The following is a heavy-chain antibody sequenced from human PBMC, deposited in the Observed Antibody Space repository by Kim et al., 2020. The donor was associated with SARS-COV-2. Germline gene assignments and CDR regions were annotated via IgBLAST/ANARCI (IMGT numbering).Heavy chain of an antibody. V-gene: IGHV4-59*08. D-gene: IGHD3-22*01. CDR1: GGSISSYY. CDR2: IYYSGST. CDR3: ARFARAYYYDSSGYYFDY. J-gene: IGHJ4*02. Sequence: ETLSLTCTVSGGSISSYYWSWIRQPPGKGLEWIGYIYYSGSTNYNPSLKSRVTISVDTSKNQFSLKLSSVTAADTAVYYCARFARAYYYDSSGYYFDYWGQGTLVTVSS.